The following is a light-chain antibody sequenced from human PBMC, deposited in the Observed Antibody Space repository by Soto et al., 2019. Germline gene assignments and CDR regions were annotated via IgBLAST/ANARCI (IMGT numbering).Light chain of an antibody. J-gene: IGKJ1*01. Sequence: DIQMTQSPSTLSASVGDRVTITCRASQTVNQWVAWFQHKKGKAPILLVYDASSLESGVPSRFSGGGFGTKFTLTISNLQPDDFATYYCQQYHSDRTFGLGTRVEV. CDR3: QQYHSDRT. CDR1: QTVNQW. CDR2: DAS. V-gene: IGKV1-5*01.